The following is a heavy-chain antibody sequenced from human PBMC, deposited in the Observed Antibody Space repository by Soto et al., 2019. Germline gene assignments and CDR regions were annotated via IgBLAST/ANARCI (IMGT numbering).Heavy chain of an antibody. D-gene: IGHD1-1*01. CDR3: ARDGATTGSVYLDY. Sequence: QVQLQESGPGLVKPSETLSLTCTVSGGSVSGYFWTWFRQPPGKGLEWIGYISYSGSMNYNSSLKSRVTMSMDTSRNQFSLRLTSVSAADTAVYYCARDGATTGSVYLDYWGQGTLVTVSS. J-gene: IGHJ4*02. CDR1: GGSVSGYF. V-gene: IGHV4-59*02. CDR2: ISYSGSM.